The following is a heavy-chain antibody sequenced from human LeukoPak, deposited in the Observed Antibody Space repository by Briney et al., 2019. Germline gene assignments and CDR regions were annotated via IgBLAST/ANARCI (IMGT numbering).Heavy chain of an antibody. CDR2: ISYDGRNE. CDR3: ARVTAARPFDY. D-gene: IGHD6-6*01. Sequence: GGSLRLSRTASGFTFSTYAMHWVRQAPGKGLEWVAVISYDGRNEYYADSVKGRFTISRDNAKNSLYLQMNSLRAEDTAVYYCARVTAARPFDYWGQGTLVTVSS. V-gene: IGHV3-30*04. J-gene: IGHJ4*02. CDR1: GFTFSTYA.